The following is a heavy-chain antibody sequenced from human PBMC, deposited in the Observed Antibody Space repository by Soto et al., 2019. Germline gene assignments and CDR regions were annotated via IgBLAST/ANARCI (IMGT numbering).Heavy chain of an antibody. CDR1: GVTVSSYY. D-gene: IGHD1-26*01. V-gene: IGHV3-53*01. CDR3: ARGQWELNSICFDY. CDR2: FYSGGRT. J-gene: IGHJ4*02. Sequence: PGGSLGLSCAASGVTVSSYYMTWVRQAPGKGLEWVSIFYSGGRTYYADSVKGRFTISRDSSKNTLYLQMDSLRAEDTAVYYCARGQWELNSICFDYWGQATLVTDSS.